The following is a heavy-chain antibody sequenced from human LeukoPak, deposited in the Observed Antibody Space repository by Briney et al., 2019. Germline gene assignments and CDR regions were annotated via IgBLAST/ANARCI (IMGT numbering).Heavy chain of an antibody. J-gene: IGHJ5*02. CDR3: ARSVGYCSSASCYVNWFDP. CDR2: IYASGGT. D-gene: IGHD2-2*01. CDR1: GGSISSYY. Sequence: SETLSLTCTVSGGSISSYYWSWIRQPAGRGLEWIGRIYASGGTNYNPSLKSRLTISVDKSKNQFSLRLSSVTAADTAVYYCARSVGYCSSASCYVNWFDPWGQGTLVTVSP. V-gene: IGHV4-4*07.